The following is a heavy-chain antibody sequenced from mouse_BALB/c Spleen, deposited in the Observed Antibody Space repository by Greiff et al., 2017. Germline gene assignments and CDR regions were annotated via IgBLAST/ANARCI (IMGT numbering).Heavy chain of an antibody. Sequence: QVQLQQPGAELVRPGASVKLSCKASGYTFTSYWINWVKQRPGQGLEWIGNIYPSDSYTNYNQKFKDKATLTVDKTSSTAYMQLSSPTSEDSAVYYCTRNYYGPYYFDYWGQGTTLTVSS. J-gene: IGHJ2*01. V-gene: IGHV1-69*02. CDR2: IYPSDSYT. CDR1: GYTFTSYW. CDR3: TRNYYGPYYFDY. D-gene: IGHD1-2*01.